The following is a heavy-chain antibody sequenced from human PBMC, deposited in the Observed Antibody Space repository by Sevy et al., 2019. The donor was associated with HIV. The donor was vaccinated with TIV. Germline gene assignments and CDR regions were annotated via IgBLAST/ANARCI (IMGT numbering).Heavy chain of an antibody. CDR2: IIPTFSSS. D-gene: IGHD6-6*01. CDR1: GGTFSSHS. J-gene: IGHJ4*02. Sequence: ASVKVSCKASGGTFSSHSINWVRQAPGQGLEWVGGIIPTFSSSRYPEKFQGRVTITVDTSANTSYMELNSLKSEDTAIYYCARWPTWPYSDSSSYPDHWGQGTLVTVSS. CDR3: ARWPTWPYSDSSSYPDH. V-gene: IGHV1-69*06.